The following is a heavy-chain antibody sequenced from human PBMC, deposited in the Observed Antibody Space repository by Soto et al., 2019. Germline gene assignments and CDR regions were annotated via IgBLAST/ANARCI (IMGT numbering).Heavy chain of an antibody. J-gene: IGHJ6*02. CDR3: ARGYSIAGGYGMDV. V-gene: IGHV2-5*02. CDR2: IYWDDDK. CDR1: GFSLSTSGVG. Sequence: QITLKESGPTLVKPTQTLTLTCTFSGFSLSTSGVGVGWIRQPPGKALEWLALIYWDDDKRYSPSLKSRLTITKDNSKNQVVLTMTNMDPVDTATYYCARGYSIAGGYGMDVWGQGTTVTVSS. D-gene: IGHD6-13*01.